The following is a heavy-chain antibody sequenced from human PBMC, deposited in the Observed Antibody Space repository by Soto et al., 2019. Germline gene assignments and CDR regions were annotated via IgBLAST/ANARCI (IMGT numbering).Heavy chain of an antibody. CDR1: GGTFSTYP. V-gene: IGHV1-69*11. CDR3: ARGSSNYDPLPGYPAYYFDD. CDR2: IIAVLGTA. J-gene: IGHJ4*02. Sequence: QVQLVQSGAEVKKPGSSVKVSCKASGGTFSTYPLRWVRQAPGQGLEWMGGIIAVLGTANYAQRFQDRVTITADESTSTDYMDLRSLRSEDTAFSYCARGSSNYDPLPGYPAYYFDDWGQGTLVTVSS. D-gene: IGHD3-9*01.